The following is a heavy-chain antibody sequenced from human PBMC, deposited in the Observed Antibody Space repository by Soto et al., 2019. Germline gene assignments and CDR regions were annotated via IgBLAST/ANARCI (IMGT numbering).Heavy chain of an antibody. Sequence: ASVKVSCKASGYTFTSYGISWVRQAPGQGLEWMGWISAYNGNTNYAQKLQGRVTMTTDTSTSTAYMELGSLRSDDTAVYYCARRTGYGSDLYYFDYWGQGTLVTVSS. J-gene: IGHJ4*02. CDR3: ARRTGYGSDLYYFDY. D-gene: IGHD6-19*01. CDR2: ISAYNGNT. V-gene: IGHV1-18*01. CDR1: GYTFTSYG.